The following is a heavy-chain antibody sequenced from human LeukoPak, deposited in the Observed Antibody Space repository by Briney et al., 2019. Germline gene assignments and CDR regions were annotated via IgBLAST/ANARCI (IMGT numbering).Heavy chain of an antibody. V-gene: IGHV4-59*01. CDR3: ARGTLASSGYYLDY. D-gene: IGHD3-22*01. J-gene: IGHJ4*02. Sequence: SETLSLTCTVSGGSISSYYWSWIRQPPGKGLEWIGYIYYSGSTNYNPSLKSRVTISADTSKNQFSLKLSSVTAADTAVYYCARGTLASSGYYLDYWGQGTLVTVSS. CDR2: IYYSGST. CDR1: GGSISSYY.